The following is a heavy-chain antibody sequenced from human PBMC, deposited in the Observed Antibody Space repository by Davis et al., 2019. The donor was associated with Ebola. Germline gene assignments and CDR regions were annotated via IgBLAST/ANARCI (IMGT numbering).Heavy chain of an antibody. J-gene: IGHJ6*02. Sequence: PGGSLRLSCAASGFTFSSYAMSWVRQAPGKGLEWVGRIKSKTDGGTTDYTAPVKGRFTISRDDSKNTLYLQMNSLKTEDTAVYYCTTAYGDYAKDYYGMDVWGQGTTVTVSS. CDR3: TTAYGDYAKDYYGMDV. CDR2: IKSKTDGGTT. CDR1: GFTFSSYA. D-gene: IGHD4-17*01. V-gene: IGHV3-15*01.